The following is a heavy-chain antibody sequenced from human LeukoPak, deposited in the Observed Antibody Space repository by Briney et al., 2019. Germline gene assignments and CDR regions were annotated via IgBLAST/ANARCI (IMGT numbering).Heavy chain of an antibody. CDR3: AAEQQLVGFVY. J-gene: IGHJ4*02. D-gene: IGHD6-13*01. V-gene: IGHV4-4*07. CDR2: IYTSGST. Sequence: SETLSLTCTVSGGSISSYYWSWIRQPAGKGLEWIGRIYTSGSTNYNPPLKSRVTMSVDTSKNQFSLKLSSVTAADTAVYYCAAEQQLVGFVYWGQGTLVTVSS. CDR1: GGSISSYY.